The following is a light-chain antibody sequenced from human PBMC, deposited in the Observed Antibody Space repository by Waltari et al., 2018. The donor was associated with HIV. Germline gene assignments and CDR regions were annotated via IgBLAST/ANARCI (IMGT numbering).Light chain of an antibody. J-gene: IGLJ2*01. Sequence: QSVLTQPPSTSGTPGQRVTISCSGGASTIGSNPVQRYEVFPGTAPQHLLYSSNQAATGVPDRFSAAKSGTTASRTISGLQSEDEAHYYCATWDDSGDGPMVFGRGTKLTVL. CDR1: ASTIGSNP. CDR2: SSN. CDR3: ATWDDSGDGPMV. V-gene: IGLV1-44*01.